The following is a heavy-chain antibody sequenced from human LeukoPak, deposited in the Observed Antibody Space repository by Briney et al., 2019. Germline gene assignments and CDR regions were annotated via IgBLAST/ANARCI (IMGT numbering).Heavy chain of an antibody. CDR2: IIPIFGTA. V-gene: IGHV1-69*01. CDR1: GGTFSSYA. J-gene: IGHJ4*02. Sequence: GASVKVSCKASGGTFSSYAISWVRQAPGQGLEWMGGIIPIFGTANYAQKFQGRVTITADESTSTAYMELSSLRSEDTAVYYCARDPGSVCSGGSCYSDRGDDYWGQGTLVTVSS. CDR3: ARDPGSVCSGGSCYSDRGDDY. D-gene: IGHD2-15*01.